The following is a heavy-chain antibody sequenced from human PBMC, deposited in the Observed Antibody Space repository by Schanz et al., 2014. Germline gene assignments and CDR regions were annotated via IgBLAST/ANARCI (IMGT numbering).Heavy chain of an antibody. CDR3: ARDSDRATMVRTYNWFDP. Sequence: QVHLVESGGGVVQPGGSLRLSCAASGFTFTNYAMHWVRQAPGKGLEWVTFIRYDGNNKFYADSVKGRFTISRDNSKNTLYLQMNSLRDEDTAVYYCARDSDRATMVRTYNWFDPWGQGTLVTVSS. CDR2: IRYDGNNK. D-gene: IGHD3-10*01. CDR1: GFTFTNYA. V-gene: IGHV3-30*02. J-gene: IGHJ5*02.